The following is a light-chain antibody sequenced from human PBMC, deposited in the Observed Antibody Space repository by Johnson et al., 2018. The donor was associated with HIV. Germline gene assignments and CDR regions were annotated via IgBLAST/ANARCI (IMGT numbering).Light chain of an antibody. Sequence: QSVLTQPPSVSAAPGQKVTISCSGSSSNIGNSYVSWYQQLPGTAPKLLIYDNHKRPSRIPDRFSGSKSVTSATLGITGLQTGDEADYYCGTWDTSLSAHYVFGSGTKVIVL. J-gene: IGLJ1*01. CDR2: DNH. CDR3: GTWDTSLSAHYV. CDR1: SSNIGNSY. V-gene: IGLV1-51*01.